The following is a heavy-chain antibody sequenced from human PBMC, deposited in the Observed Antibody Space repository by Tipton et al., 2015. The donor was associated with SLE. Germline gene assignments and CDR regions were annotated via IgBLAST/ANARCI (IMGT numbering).Heavy chain of an antibody. CDR3: AKDGPYGDYVGY. J-gene: IGHJ4*02. V-gene: IGHV3-30*02. CDR1: GFTFSSYD. CDR2: IRYDGSNK. D-gene: IGHD4-17*01. Sequence: SLRLSCAASGFTFSSYDMHWVRQAPGKGLEWVAFIRYDGSNKYYADSVKGRFTISRDNSKNTLSLQMNSLRTEDTAVYFCAKDGPYGDYVGYWGQGTLVTVSS.